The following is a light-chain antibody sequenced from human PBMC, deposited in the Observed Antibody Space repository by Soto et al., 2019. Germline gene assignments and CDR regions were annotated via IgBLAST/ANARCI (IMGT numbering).Light chain of an antibody. CDR3: SSYPSSSIPYD. CDR2: DVS. V-gene: IGLV2-14*01. J-gene: IGLJ1*01. Sequence: QSALTQPASVSGSPGQSIIISCTGTSSDVGGYNYVSWYQQHPGKAPKLMIYDVSNRPSGVSNRFSGSKSGNTASLTISGLQAEDEADYYCSSYPSSSIPYDFATGTKVPVL. CDR1: SSDVGGYNY.